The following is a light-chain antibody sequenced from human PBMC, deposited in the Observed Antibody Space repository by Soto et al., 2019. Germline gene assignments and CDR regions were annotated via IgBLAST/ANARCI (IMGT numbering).Light chain of an antibody. CDR1: RSVSTY. CDR2: DAS. V-gene: IGKV3-11*01. J-gene: IGKJ5*01. Sequence: EIVLTQSPATLSLSPGERATLSCRASRSVSTYLAWYQQKPGQAPRLLIHDASNRATGIPARFSGSGSETDFTLTISSLEPEDFAVYYCQLRSGWSSITFGQGTRLEIK. CDR3: QLRSGWSSIT.